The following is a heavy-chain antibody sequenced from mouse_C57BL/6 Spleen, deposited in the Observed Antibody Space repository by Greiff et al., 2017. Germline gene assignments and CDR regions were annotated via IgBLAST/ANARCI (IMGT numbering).Heavy chain of an antibody. CDR1: GFTFSDYG. Sequence: EVKLMESGGGLVKPGGSLKLSCAVSGFTFSDYGMHWVRQAPEKGLEWVSYISSGSSTIYYADTARGRFPISRDNAKNTLFLQMTSLWSEDTAMYYCARGGYGYDRGYWYFDVGGTGTTVTVSS. D-gene: IGHD2-2*01. J-gene: IGHJ1*03. CDR2: ISSGSSTI. V-gene: IGHV5-17*01. CDR3: ARGGYGYDRGYWYFDV.